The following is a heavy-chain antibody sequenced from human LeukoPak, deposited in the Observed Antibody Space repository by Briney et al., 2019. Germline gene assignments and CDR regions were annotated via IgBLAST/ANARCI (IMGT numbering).Heavy chain of an antibody. D-gene: IGHD6-13*01. J-gene: IGHJ4*02. CDR2: IYYSGST. Sequence: SETLSLTCAVSGGSITSSYCSWIRRPPGKGLEWIGYIYYSGSTNYNPSLKSRVTISVDTSKNQFSLKLLSVTAADTAVYYCAREMQQLYHLDFWSRGTLVTVSS. CDR1: GGSITSSY. CDR3: AREMQQLYHLDF. V-gene: IGHV4-59*01.